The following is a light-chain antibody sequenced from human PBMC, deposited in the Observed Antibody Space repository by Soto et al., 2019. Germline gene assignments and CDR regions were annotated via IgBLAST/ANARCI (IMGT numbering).Light chain of an antibody. CDR3: QQYGSSPSIT. J-gene: IGKJ5*01. CDR1: QSVSSN. CDR2: GAS. Sequence: EIVMTQSPATLSVSPGERATLSCRASQSVSSNLAWYQQKPGQAPRLLIYGASSRATGIPDRFSGSGSGTDFTLTISRLEPEYFAVYYCQQYGSSPSITFGQGTRLEIK. V-gene: IGKV3-20*01.